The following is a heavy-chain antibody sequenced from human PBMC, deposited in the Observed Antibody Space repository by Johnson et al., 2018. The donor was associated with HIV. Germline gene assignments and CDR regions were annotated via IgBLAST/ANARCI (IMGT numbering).Heavy chain of an antibody. CDR3: ARDTVVTPPHDAFDI. J-gene: IGHJ3*02. CDR2: IYSGGST. CDR1: GFTVSSNY. Sequence: VQLVESGGGLVQPGGSLRLSCAASGFTVSSNYMSWVRQAPGKGLELVSVIYSGGSTYYADSVKGRFTISRDNSKNTLYLQMNSLRAEDTAVYYCARDTVVTPPHDAFDIWGQGTMVTVSS. V-gene: IGHV3-66*01. D-gene: IGHD4-23*01.